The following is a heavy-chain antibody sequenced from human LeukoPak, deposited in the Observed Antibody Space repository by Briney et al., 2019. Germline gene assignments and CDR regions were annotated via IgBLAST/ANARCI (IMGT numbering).Heavy chain of an antibody. CDR3: AKAGYNWNDADAFDI. Sequence: PGGSLRLSCAASGFTFSIYAMSWVGQAPGKGLEWVSAISGSGGSTYYADSVKGRFTIPRDNSKNTLYLQMNSLRAEDTAVYYCAKAGYNWNDADAFDIWGQGTMVTVSS. J-gene: IGHJ3*02. V-gene: IGHV3-23*01. CDR1: GFTFSIYA. CDR2: ISGSGGST. D-gene: IGHD1-20*01.